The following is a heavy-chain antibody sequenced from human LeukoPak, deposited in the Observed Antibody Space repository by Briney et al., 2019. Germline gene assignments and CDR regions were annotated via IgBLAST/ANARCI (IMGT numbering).Heavy chain of an antibody. J-gene: IGHJ5*02. Sequence: SETLSLTCSVSGGSISSSSYYWGWIRQPPGKGLEWIGSIYYSGSTYYNPSLKSRVTISVDTSKNQFSLKLSSVTAADTAVYYCARERSMVRGVSWFDPWGQGTLVTVSS. CDR2: IYYSGST. V-gene: IGHV4-39*07. D-gene: IGHD3-10*01. CDR3: ARERSMVRGVSWFDP. CDR1: GGSISSSSYY.